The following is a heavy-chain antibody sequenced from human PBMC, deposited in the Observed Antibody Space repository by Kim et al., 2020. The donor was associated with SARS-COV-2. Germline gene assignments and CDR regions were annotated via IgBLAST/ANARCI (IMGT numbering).Heavy chain of an antibody. CDR2: INHSGST. CDR1: GGSFSGYY. D-gene: IGHD3-3*01. V-gene: IGHV4-34*01. Sequence: SETLSLTCAVYGGSFSGYYWSWIRQPPGKGLEWIGEINHSGSTNYNPSLKSRVTISVDTSKNQFSLKLSSVTAADTAVYYCARAYRAIFGVVTLPFDYWG. J-gene: IGHJ4*01. CDR3: ARAYRAIFGVVTLPFDY.